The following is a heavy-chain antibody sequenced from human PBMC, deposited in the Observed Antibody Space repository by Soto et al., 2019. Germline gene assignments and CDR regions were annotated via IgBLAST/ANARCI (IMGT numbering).Heavy chain of an antibody. D-gene: IGHD3-3*01. J-gene: IGHJ4*02. V-gene: IGHV1-46*01. Sequence: ASVKVYCKACGYTLTNYFMHWVRQAPGQGLEWMGIISPGGTTTTYAQKFQGRVTLTWDTSTSTVYMELSSLRSEDTAVYYCARDPWNYWGQGTLVTVSS. CDR2: ISPGGTTT. CDR1: GYTLTNYF. CDR3: ARDPWNY.